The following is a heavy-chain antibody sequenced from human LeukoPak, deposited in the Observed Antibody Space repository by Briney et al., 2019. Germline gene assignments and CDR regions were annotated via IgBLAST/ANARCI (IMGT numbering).Heavy chain of an antibody. Sequence: GGSLRLSCAASGFTFTSYEMNWVRQAPGKGLEWVSYISSDGSTIFCVDSVKGRFTISRDNAKDSLYLQMNSLRAEDTAVYYCAREGGRDDAFDIWGQGTMVIVSS. CDR1: GFTFTSYE. CDR2: ISSDGSTI. CDR3: AREGGRDDAFDI. V-gene: IGHV3-48*03. D-gene: IGHD3-16*01. J-gene: IGHJ3*02.